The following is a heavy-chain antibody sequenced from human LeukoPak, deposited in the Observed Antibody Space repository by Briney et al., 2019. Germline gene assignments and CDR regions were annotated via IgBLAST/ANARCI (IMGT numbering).Heavy chain of an antibody. CDR3: ARGAPKYYDFWSGYYGYYYYGMDV. V-gene: IGHV1-8*01. D-gene: IGHD3-3*01. CDR2: MNPNSGNT. Sequence: ASVKVSCKASGYTFTSCDINWVRQATGQGLEWMGWMNPNSGNTGYAQKFQGRVTMTRNTSISTAYMELSSLRSEDTAVYYCARGAPKYYDFWSGYYGYYYYGMDVWGQGTTVTVSS. J-gene: IGHJ6*02. CDR1: GYTFTSCD.